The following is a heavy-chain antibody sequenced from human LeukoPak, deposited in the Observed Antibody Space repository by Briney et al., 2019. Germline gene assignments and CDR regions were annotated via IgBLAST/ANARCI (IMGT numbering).Heavy chain of an antibody. Sequence: QPGRSLRLSCAASGFTFDDYAMHWVRQAPGKGLEWVSGISWNSGSIGYADSVKGRFTISRDSAKNSLYLQMNSLRAEDTALYYCAKDSDYDILTGYPDYWGQGTLVTVSS. J-gene: IGHJ4*02. CDR2: ISWNSGSI. CDR1: GFTFDDYA. CDR3: AKDSDYDILTGYPDY. D-gene: IGHD3-9*01. V-gene: IGHV3-9*01.